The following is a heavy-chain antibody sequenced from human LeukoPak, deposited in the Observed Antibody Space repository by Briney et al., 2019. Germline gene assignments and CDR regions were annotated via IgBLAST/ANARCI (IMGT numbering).Heavy chain of an antibody. J-gene: IGHJ5*02. D-gene: IGHD6-19*01. V-gene: IGHV1-2*02. CDR1: GYTFTSYY. Sequence: ASVKVSCKASGYTFTSYYMHWVRQAPGQGLEWMGIINPSGGSTNYAQKFQGRVTMTRDTSISTAYMELSRLRSDDTAVYYCARSTNIAVAGTNWFDPWGQGTLVTVSS. CDR3: ARSTNIAVAGTNWFDP. CDR2: INPSGGST.